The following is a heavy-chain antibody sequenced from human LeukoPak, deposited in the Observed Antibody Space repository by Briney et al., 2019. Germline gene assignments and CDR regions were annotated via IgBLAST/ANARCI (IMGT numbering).Heavy chain of an antibody. Sequence: ASVKVSCKASGYTFTGYYMHWVRQAPGQGLEWMGWINPNSGGTNYAQKFQGRVTMTRDMSTSTVYMELSSLRSEDTAVYYCARDRMGGWSPPGRPWGQGTLVTVSS. CDR2: INPNSGGT. J-gene: IGHJ5*02. D-gene: IGHD3-3*01. CDR3: ARDRMGGWSPPGRP. CDR1: GYTFTGYY. V-gene: IGHV1-2*02.